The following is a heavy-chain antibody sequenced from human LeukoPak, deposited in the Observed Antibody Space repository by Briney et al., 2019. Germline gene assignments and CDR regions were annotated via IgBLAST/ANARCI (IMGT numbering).Heavy chain of an antibody. Sequence: GGSLRLSCAASGFTFSSYAMRWVRQAPGKGLEWVLPIKGSGGSTYDAESVKGRFTISRDNSKNTLYLKMNSLRAEDTAVYYCAKVPGYSSSLGYYYYGMDVWGQGTTVTVSS. J-gene: IGHJ6*02. D-gene: IGHD6-13*01. CDR2: IKGSGGST. V-gene: IGHV3-23*01. CDR1: GFTFSSYA. CDR3: AKVPGYSSSLGYYYYGMDV.